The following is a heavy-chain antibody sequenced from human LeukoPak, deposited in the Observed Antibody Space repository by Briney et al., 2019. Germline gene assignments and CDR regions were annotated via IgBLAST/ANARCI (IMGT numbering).Heavy chain of an antibody. CDR3: ARHDNGGYFSLHY. CDR2: IYYSETT. Sequence: PSETLSLTCTVSGGSISRNYWNWIRQPPGKGLEWSGHIYYSETTNYNPSLKSRVSISVDTSKNLLSLKLSSVTAADTAVYYCARHDNGGYFSLHYWGQGALVTVSS. V-gene: IGHV4-59*01. D-gene: IGHD3-22*01. CDR1: GGSISRNY. J-gene: IGHJ4*02.